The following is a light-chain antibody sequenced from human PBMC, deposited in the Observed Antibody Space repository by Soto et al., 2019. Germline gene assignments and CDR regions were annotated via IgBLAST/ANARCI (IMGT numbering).Light chain of an antibody. J-gene: IGKJ4*01. CDR3: YQRSKWPLT. CDR2: GAS. CDR1: QSVNSY. Sequence: EIVMTQSPATLSVSPGERATLSCRASQSVNSYLAWYQQKVGQAPRLLIYGASNRATGIPARFSGSGSGTDFTLTISSLEPEDFAVYYCYQRSKWPLTFGGGTKVDIK. V-gene: IGKV3-11*01.